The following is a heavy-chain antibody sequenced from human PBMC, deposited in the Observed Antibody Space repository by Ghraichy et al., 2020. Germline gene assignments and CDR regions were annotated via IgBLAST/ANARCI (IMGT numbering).Heavy chain of an antibody. CDR2: IYYSGST. J-gene: IGHJ3*02. V-gene: IGHV4-59*01. CDR1: GGSISSYY. D-gene: IGHD1-26*01. Sequence: SETLSLTCTVSGGSISSYYWSWIRQPPGKGLEWIGYIYYSGSTNYNPSLKSRVTISVDTSKNQFSLKLSSVTAADTAVYYCARGARRSYYAFDIWGQGTMVTVSS. CDR3: ARGARRSYYAFDI.